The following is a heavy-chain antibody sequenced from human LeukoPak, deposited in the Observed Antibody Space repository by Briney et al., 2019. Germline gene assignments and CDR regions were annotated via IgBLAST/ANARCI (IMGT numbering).Heavy chain of an antibody. Sequence: GGSLRLSCAASGFTFSSYAMSWVRQAPGKGLEWVSAISGSGGNTYYADSVKGRFTIARDNAKHFQYLQMNSLGAEDTALYCCAKGPREWLPPISWCDPWGQGTLVTVSS. CDR3: AKGPREWLPPISWCDP. D-gene: IGHD3-3*01. CDR2: ISGSGGNT. V-gene: IGHV3-23*01. CDR1: GFTFSSYA. J-gene: IGHJ5*02.